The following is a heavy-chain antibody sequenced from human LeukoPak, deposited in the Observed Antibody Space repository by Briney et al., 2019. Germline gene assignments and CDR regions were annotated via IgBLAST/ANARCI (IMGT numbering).Heavy chain of an antibody. CDR3: ARHLEDIVVVPAASGVH. CDR2: IIPILGIA. CDR1: GGTFSSYT. V-gene: IGHV1-69*02. J-gene: IGHJ4*02. Sequence: SVKVSCKASGGTFSSYTISWVRQAPGQGLEWMGRIIPILGIANYAQKFQGRVTITADKSTSTAYMELSSLRSEDTAVYYCARHLEDIVVVPAASGVHWGQGTLVTVSS. D-gene: IGHD2-2*01.